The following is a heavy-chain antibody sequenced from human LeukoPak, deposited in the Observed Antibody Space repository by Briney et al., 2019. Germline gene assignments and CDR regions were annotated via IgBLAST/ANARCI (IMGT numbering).Heavy chain of an antibody. Sequence: GGSLRLSCAASGFTFSSYWMNWARQAPGKGLEWVSAISGSGGSTYYADSVKGRFTISRDNSKNTLFLQMNSLRAEDTAPYYCAKLVAIYFYYGLDVWGQGTTVTVSS. D-gene: IGHD3-3*01. CDR1: GFTFSSYW. CDR3: AKLVAIYFYYGLDV. J-gene: IGHJ6*02. V-gene: IGHV3-23*01. CDR2: ISGSGGST.